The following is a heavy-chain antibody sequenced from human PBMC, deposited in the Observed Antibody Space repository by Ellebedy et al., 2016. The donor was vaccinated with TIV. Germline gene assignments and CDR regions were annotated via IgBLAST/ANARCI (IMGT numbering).Heavy chain of an antibody. J-gene: IGHJ4*02. Sequence: MPSETLSLTCTVSGASISSSSYYWVWVRQTPGKGLEWLGSIYDTGTTYYNPSLKSRVTVYRDTSENQFSLKLTSVTAADTAVYYCARHHTVERGAIDYWGQGTLVTVSS. D-gene: IGHD1-1*01. CDR1: GASISSSSYY. CDR2: IYDTGTT. CDR3: ARHHTVERGAIDY. V-gene: IGHV4-39*01.